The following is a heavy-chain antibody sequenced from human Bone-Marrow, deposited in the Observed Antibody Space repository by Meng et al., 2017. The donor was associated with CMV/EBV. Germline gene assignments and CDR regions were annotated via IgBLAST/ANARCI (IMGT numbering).Heavy chain of an antibody. CDR2: IYGGGST. CDR3: ARERRCSSASCSPGFMDV. CDR1: GFTVSSNY. D-gene: IGHD2-2*01. Sequence: GGSLRLSCAASGFTVSSNYMSWVRQAPGKGLEWVSVIYGGGSTYYADSVKGRFTISRDNARNSLYLQMNSLRADDTAVYYCARERRCSSASCSPGFMDVWGQGTTVTVSS. V-gene: IGHV3-53*01. J-gene: IGHJ6*02.